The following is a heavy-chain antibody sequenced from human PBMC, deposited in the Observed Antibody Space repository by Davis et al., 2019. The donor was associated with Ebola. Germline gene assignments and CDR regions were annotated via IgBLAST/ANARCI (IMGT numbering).Heavy chain of an antibody. J-gene: IGHJ6*02. CDR1: GFTFSGSA. CDR3: TTEGGDFTMVRGAVYYYYGMDV. D-gene: IGHD3-10*01. V-gene: IGHV3-73*01. Sequence: PGGSLRLSCAASGFTFSGSAMHWVRQASGKGLEWVGRIRSKANSYATAYAASVKGRFTISRDDSKNTLYLQMNSLKTEDTAVYYCTTEGGDFTMVRGAVYYYYGMDVWGQGTTVTVSS. CDR2: IRSKANSYAT.